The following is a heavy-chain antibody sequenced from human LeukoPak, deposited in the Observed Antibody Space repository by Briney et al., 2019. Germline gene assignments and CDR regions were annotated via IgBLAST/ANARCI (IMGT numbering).Heavy chain of an antibody. CDR1: RFTFSSYD. CDR3: ARDHQEYCSGGSCTYFDY. Sequence: GGSLRLSCAASRFTFSSYDMHWVRQATGKGLEWVSAIGTAGDTYYPGSVKGRFTISRENAKNSLYLQMNSLRAGDTAVYYCARDHQEYCSGGSCTYFDYWGQGTLVTVSS. CDR2: IGTAGDT. J-gene: IGHJ4*02. V-gene: IGHV3-13*01. D-gene: IGHD2-15*01.